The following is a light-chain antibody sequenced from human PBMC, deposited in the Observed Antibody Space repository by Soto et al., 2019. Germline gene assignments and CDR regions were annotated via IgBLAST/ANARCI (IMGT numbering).Light chain of an antibody. V-gene: IGKV1-39*01. CDR1: QNINKN. CDR2: EAS. CDR3: QQSSQTPYT. Sequence: DIQMTQSPSSLSASVGDSVTISCRASQNINKNLNWYQQKSGKAPSLLIYEASTFQSGVPSRFSGSGSGTDFPLAITNLQTEDFATYYYQQSSQTPYTFGQGTKLEI. J-gene: IGKJ2*01.